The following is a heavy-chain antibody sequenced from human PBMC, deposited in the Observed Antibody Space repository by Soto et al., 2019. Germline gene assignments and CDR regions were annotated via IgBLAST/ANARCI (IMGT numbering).Heavy chain of an antibody. CDR3: AREGWNAYYYYYMDV. CDR2: IKQDGSEK. Sequence: GGSLRLSCAASGFTFSSYWMSWVRQAPGKGLEWVANIKQDGSEKYYVDSVKGRFTISRDNAKNSLYLQMNSLRAEDTAVYYCAREGWNAYYYYYMDVWGKGTTVTVSS. V-gene: IGHV3-7*01. CDR1: GFTFSSYW. J-gene: IGHJ6*03. D-gene: IGHD1-1*01.